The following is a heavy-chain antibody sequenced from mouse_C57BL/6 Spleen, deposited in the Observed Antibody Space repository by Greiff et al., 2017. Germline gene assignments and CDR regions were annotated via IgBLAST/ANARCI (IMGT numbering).Heavy chain of an antibody. V-gene: IGHV2-2*01. D-gene: IGHD1-1*01. CDR1: GFSLTSYG. CDR2: IWSGGST. Sequence: VKLQQSGPGLVQPSQSLSITCTVSGFSLTSYGVHWVRQSPGKGLEWLGVIWSGGSTDYNAAFISRLSISKDNSKSQVFFKMNSLQADDTAIYYCARNFPLDYGSSYYFDYWGQGTTLTVSS. CDR3: ARNFPLDYGSSYYFDY. J-gene: IGHJ2*01.